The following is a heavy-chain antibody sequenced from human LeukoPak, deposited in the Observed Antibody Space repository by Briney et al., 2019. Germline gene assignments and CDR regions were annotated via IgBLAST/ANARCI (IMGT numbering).Heavy chain of an antibody. D-gene: IGHD6-13*01. CDR3: ARDNIPAHINDAFDI. V-gene: IGHV4-4*07. CDR1: GGSISPGYY. J-gene: IGHJ3*02. Sequence: SETLSLTCTVSGGSISPGYYWSRVRQPAGKELQWIGRIYSSGDTHYNPSFQSRVTMSVDTSKNQFSLNLSSVTAADTAVYYCARDNIPAHINDAFDIWGQGRMVTVSA. CDR2: IYSSGDT.